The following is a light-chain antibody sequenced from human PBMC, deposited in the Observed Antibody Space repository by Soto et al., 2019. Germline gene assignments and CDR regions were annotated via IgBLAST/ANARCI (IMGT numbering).Light chain of an antibody. Sequence: QSALTQPASVSGSPGQSITISCTATSSDVGSYNLVSRYQQHPGKAHKLMIYEGSKRPSGVCSRFSGSKSGNTASLTTSGLQAEDEADYDCCSYAGSSTFVVFGRGTKLTVL. CDR2: EGS. CDR1: SSDVGSYNL. V-gene: IGLV2-23*03. J-gene: IGLJ2*01. CDR3: CSYAGSSTFVV.